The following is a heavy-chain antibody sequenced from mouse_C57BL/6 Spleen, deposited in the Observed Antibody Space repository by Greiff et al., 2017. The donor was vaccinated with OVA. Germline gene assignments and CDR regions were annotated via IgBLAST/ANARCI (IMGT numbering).Heavy chain of an antibody. V-gene: IGHV3-6*01. CDR3: ARRDYDYDDWFAY. CDR2: ISYDGSN. J-gene: IGHJ3*01. CDR1: GYSITSGYY. D-gene: IGHD2-4*01. Sequence: ESGPGLVKPSQSLSLTCSVTGYSITSGYYWNWIRQFPGNKLEWMGYISYDGSNNYNPSLKNRISITRDTSKNQFFLKLNSVTTEDTATYYCARRDYDYDDWFAYWGQGTLVTVSA.